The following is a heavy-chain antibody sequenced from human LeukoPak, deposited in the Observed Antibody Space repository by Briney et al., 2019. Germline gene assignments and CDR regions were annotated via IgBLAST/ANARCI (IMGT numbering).Heavy chain of an antibody. CDR3: ARGYGSGSYYPAYNWFDP. J-gene: IGHJ5*02. CDR1: GYSISGGYY. D-gene: IGHD3-10*01. Sequence: RASETLSLTCTVSGYSISGGYYWGWIRQPPGKGLEWIGSIYHSGSTYYNPSLKSRVTISVDTSKNQFSLKLSSVTAADTAVYYCARGYGSGSYYPAYNWFDPWGQGTLVTVSS. CDR2: IYHSGST. V-gene: IGHV4-38-2*02.